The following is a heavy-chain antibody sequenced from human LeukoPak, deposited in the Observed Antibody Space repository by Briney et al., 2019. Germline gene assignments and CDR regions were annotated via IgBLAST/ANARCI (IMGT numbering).Heavy chain of an antibody. CDR1: GLTFSTSG. V-gene: IGHV3-21*06. D-gene: IGHD1-14*01. Sequence: GGSLRLSCTASGLTFSTSGFNWVRQAPGKGLEWVASIGPTGSDRYHADSIKGRFTISRDNANNFLYLQMNSLRAEDTAVYYCATETNGRHYDYWGQGTLLTVFS. J-gene: IGHJ4*02. CDR2: IGPTGSDR. CDR3: ATETNGRHYDY.